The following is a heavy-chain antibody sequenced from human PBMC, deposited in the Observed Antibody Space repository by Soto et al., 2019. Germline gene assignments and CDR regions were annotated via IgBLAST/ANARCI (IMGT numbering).Heavy chain of an antibody. D-gene: IGHD3-10*01. CDR2: IYYSGST. CDR3: ARHYGYYSHYMDV. J-gene: IGHJ6*03. V-gene: IGHV4-39*01. Sequence: SETLSLTCTVSGDSISNNNFYWGWIRQPPGKGLEWIGTIYYSGSTYYNSSLKSRVTISVDTSNNQLSLKLSSVTAADTAVYYCARHYGYYSHYMDVWTKGTTVTVSS. CDR1: GDSISNNNFY.